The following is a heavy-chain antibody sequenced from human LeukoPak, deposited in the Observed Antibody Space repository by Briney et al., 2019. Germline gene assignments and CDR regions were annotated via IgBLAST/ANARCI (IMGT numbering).Heavy chain of an antibody. CDR3: ARDPPHIVVVVAATNYYGMDV. J-gene: IGHJ6*02. CDR2: ISAYNGNT. V-gene: IGHV1-18*01. D-gene: IGHD2-15*01. CDR1: GYTFTSYG. Sequence: ASVKVSCKASGYTFTSYGISWVRQAPGQGLEWTGWISAYNGNTNYAQKLQGRVTMTTDTSTSTAYMELRSLRSDDTAVYYCARDPPHIVVVVAATNYYGMDVWGQGTTVTVSS.